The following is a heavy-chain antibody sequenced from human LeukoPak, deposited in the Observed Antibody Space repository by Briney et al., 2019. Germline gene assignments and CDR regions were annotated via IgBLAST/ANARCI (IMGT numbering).Heavy chain of an antibody. Sequence: PGGSLRLSCAASGFTFSNAWMSWVRQAPGKGLEWVGRIKSKTDGGTTDYAAPVKGRFTISRDDSKNTLYLQMNSLKTEDTAVYYCTTAPRYYYYYGMDVWGQGTTVTVSS. V-gene: IGHV3-15*01. CDR1: GFTFSNAW. CDR2: IKSKTDGGTT. J-gene: IGHJ6*02. CDR3: TTAPRYYYYYGMDV.